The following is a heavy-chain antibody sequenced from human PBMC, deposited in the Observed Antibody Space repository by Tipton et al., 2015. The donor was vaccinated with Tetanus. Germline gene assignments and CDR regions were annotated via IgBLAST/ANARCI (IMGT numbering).Heavy chain of an antibody. CDR2: VFHSGNS. D-gene: IGHD6-19*01. CDR3: ARWIAVTGTDFDF. J-gene: IGHJ4*02. V-gene: IGHV4-39*01. Sequence: TLSLTCTVSGVSISSNSYYWGWIRQPPGKGLEWIGTVFHSGNSYYNPSLKSRVTISVDTSKNQFSLKLTSVTAADTAVYYCARWIAVTGTDFDFWGQGTLVTVSS. CDR1: GVSISSNSYY.